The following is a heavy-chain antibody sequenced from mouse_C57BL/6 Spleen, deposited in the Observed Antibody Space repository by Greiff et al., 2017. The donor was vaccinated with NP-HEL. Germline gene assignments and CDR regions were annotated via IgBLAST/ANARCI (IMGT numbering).Heavy chain of an antibody. CDR1: GYTFTDYY. D-gene: IGHD1-1*01. Sequence: QVQLKESGAELVRPGASVKLSCKASGYTFTDYYINWVKQRPGQGLEWIARIYPGSGNTYYNEKFKGKATLTAEKSSSTAYIQLSSLTSEDSAVYFCARKGFITTVVAHWYFDVWGTGTTVTVSS. V-gene: IGHV1-76*01. CDR3: ARKGFITTVVAHWYFDV. CDR2: IYPGSGNT. J-gene: IGHJ1*03.